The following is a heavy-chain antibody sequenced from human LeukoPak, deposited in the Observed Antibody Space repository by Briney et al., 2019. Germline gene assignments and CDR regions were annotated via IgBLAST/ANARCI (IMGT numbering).Heavy chain of an antibody. CDR1: GSTFSSYA. Sequence: GGSLRLSCAASGSTFSSYAMHWVRQAPGKGLEWVAVISYDGSNKYYADSVKGRFTISRDNSKNTLYLQMNSLRAEDTAVYYCARGEGSSSWYYFDYWGQGTLVTVSS. J-gene: IGHJ4*02. CDR3: ARGEGSSSWYYFDY. CDR2: ISYDGSNK. V-gene: IGHV3-30-3*01. D-gene: IGHD6-13*01.